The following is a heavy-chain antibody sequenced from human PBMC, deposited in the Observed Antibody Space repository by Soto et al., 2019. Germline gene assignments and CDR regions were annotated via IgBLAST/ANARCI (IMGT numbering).Heavy chain of an antibody. J-gene: IGHJ6*02. CDR2: FSYTGTT. Sequence: QVQLQESGPGLVKPSETLSLTCSVSGDSISNYYWNWIRQPPGKGLEWIGYFSYTGTTNYNPSLNSRPPFSADPSKTQFFLKLSSVTAADPAVYYCGRHLFSAVWGHGTTVTVSS. D-gene: IGHD2-21*01. CDR3: GRHLFSAV. V-gene: IGHV4-59*08. CDR1: GDSISNYY.